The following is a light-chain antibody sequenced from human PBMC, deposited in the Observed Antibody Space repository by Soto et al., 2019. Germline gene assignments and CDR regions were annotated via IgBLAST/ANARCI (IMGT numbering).Light chain of an antibody. CDR3: QHRTDWPPLT. CDR2: DAS. CDR1: QSVGKY. J-gene: IGKJ5*01. Sequence: EIVLAQSPGTLSLSPGEKATLSCRASQSVGKYLAWYQHKPGQAPRLLIFDASNRATGIPARFSGSGSGTDFTLTISSLEPEDFAVYYCQHRTDWPPLTFGQGTRLEIK. V-gene: IGKV3-11*01.